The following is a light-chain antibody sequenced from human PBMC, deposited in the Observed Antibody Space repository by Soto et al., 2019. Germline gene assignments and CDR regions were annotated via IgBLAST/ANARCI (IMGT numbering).Light chain of an antibody. CDR3: QQNNNWPWT. CDR1: QNVTSN. Sequence: EIVLTQSPVPLSLSPGDRSTLSCRARQNVTSNYLAWYQQKPGQAPRLLVYGASSRATGISYRFSGSGSGTEFTLTISSLQSEDFAVYYCQQNNNWPWTFGQGTKVDIK. V-gene: IGKV3D-15*01. CDR2: GAS. J-gene: IGKJ1*01.